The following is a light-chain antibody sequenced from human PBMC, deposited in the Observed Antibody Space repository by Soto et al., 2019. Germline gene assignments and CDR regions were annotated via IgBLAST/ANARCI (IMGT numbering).Light chain of an antibody. Sequence: QSVLTQPASVSGSPGQSITISCTGTSSDVGGYNYVSWYQQHPGKAPKLMIYEVSNRHSGVSNRFSGSKSGNTAALTISGLQADDEGDYYCSSYTGSSTFDFGTGNKVTVL. CDR2: EVS. CDR3: SSYTGSSTFD. V-gene: IGLV2-14*01. CDR1: SSDVGGYNY. J-gene: IGLJ1*01.